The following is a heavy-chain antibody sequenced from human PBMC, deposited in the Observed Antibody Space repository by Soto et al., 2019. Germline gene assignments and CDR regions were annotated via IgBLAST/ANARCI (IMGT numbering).Heavy chain of an antibody. Sequence: ASVKVSCKASGYIFTGFYMHWVRQAPGQGLEWMGWINANSGDTFYAQKFQGRLTMTRDTSLSTVYMELNSLTFDDTAVYYCARDPPWGSGTALDYNFYGMDVWRQGTTGTVSS. CDR1: GYIFTGFY. J-gene: IGHJ6*02. D-gene: IGHD3-10*01. CDR2: INANSGDT. CDR3: ARDPPWGSGTALDYNFYGMDV. V-gene: IGHV1-2*02.